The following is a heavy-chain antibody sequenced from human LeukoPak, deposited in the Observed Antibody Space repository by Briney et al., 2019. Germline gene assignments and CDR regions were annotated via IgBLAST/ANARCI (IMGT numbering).Heavy chain of an antibody. Sequence: ASVKVSCKASGYTFTSYGISWVRRAPGQGLEWMGWISAYNGNTNYAQKLQGRVTMTTDTSTSTAYMEPRSLRSDDTAVYYCAKDTPSYYYYGMDVWGQGTTVTVSS. J-gene: IGHJ6*02. CDR3: AKDTPSYYYYGMDV. CDR2: ISAYNGNT. CDR1: GYTFTSYG. V-gene: IGHV1-18*01.